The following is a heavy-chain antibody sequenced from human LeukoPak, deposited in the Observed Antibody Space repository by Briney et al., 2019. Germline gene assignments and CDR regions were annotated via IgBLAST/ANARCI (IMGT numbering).Heavy chain of an antibody. J-gene: IGHJ4*02. CDR2: IHYSGST. Sequence: SETLSLTCTVSGVSISNNYWTWIRQPPGKGLEWIGFIHYSGSTNYNPSLKSRVTISVDTSKNQFSLKLSSVTAADTAVYYCASWTVTSSFDYWGQGTLVTVSS. D-gene: IGHD4-17*01. V-gene: IGHV4-59*12. CDR3: ASWTVTSSFDY. CDR1: GVSISNNY.